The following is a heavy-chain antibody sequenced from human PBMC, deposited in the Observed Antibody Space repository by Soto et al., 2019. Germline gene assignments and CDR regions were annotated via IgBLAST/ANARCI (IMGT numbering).Heavy chain of an antibody. CDR2: ISGSGGST. CDR3: AKVMGLSGWLPNSFDY. CDR1: GFTFSSYA. V-gene: IGHV3-23*01. J-gene: IGHJ4*02. Sequence: GGSLRLSCAASGFTFSSYAMSWVRQAPGKGLEWVSAISGSGGSTYYADSVKGRFTISRDNSKNTLYLQMNSLRAEDTAVYYCAKVMGLSGWLPNSFDYWGQGPLVTVSS. D-gene: IGHD3-16*02.